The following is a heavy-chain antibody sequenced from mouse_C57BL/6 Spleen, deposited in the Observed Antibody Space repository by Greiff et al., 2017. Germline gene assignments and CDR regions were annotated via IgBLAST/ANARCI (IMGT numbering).Heavy chain of an antibody. Sequence: VKQSCKASGYTFTSYWMDWVKQRPGQGLEWIGNIYPSDSETHYNQKFKDKATLTVDKSSSTAYMQLSSLTSEDSAVYYCARSRIYYYGSSYFDYWGQGTTLTVSS. V-gene: IGHV1-61*01. D-gene: IGHD1-1*01. CDR3: ARSRIYYYGSSYFDY. J-gene: IGHJ2*01. CDR2: IYPSDSET. CDR1: GYTFTSYW.